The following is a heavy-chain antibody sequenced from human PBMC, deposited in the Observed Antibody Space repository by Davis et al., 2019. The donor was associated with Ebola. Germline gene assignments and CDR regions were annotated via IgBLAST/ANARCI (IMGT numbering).Heavy chain of an antibody. CDR1: GGSISSSSYY. Sequence: GGSLRLSCTVSGGSISSSSYYWGWIRQPPGKGLEWVAVIWYDGSNKYYADSVKGRFTISRDNSKNTLYLQMNSLRAEDTAVYYCARDQLIVNVMTAVTTGNYFDYWGQGTLVTVSS. CDR3: ARDQLIVNVMTAVTTGNYFDY. J-gene: IGHJ4*02. D-gene: IGHD4-17*01. V-gene: IGHV3-33*08. CDR2: IWYDGSNK.